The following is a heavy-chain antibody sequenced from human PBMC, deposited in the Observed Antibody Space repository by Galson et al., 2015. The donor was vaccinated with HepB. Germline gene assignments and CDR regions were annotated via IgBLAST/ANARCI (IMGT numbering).Heavy chain of an antibody. J-gene: IGHJ5*02. Sequence: SLRLSCAASGFTFNSYWMSWVRQAPGKGLEWVGTINQAVNERYYVGSVKGRLTLSGDIGPNSVYLEMTSLRGEDTAVYFCAREKEPNLVGAGGGSLDLWGPGTLVTVSS. CDR2: INQAVNER. V-gene: IGHV3-7*03. D-gene: IGHD1-26*01. CDR3: AREKEPNLVGAGGGSLDL. CDR1: GFTFNSYW.